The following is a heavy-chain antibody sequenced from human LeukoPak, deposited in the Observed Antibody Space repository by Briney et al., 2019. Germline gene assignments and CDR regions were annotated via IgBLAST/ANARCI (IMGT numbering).Heavy chain of an antibody. Sequence: ASVKVSCKASGYTFTGYYMHWVRQAPGQGLEWMGIINPSGGSTSYAQKFQGRVTMTRDTSTSTVYMELSSLRSEDTAVYYCARALETNYDFWSGNGAPDIWGQGTMVTVSS. J-gene: IGHJ3*02. V-gene: IGHV1-46*01. CDR3: ARALETNYDFWSGNGAPDI. D-gene: IGHD3-3*01. CDR1: GYTFTGYY. CDR2: INPSGGST.